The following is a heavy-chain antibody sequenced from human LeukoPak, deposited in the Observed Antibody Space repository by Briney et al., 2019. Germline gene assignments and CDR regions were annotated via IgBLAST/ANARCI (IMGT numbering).Heavy chain of an antibody. Sequence: GGSLRLSCAASGFTFSSYGMHWVRQAPGKGLEWVAFIRYDGSNKYYADSVKGRFTISRDNAKNTLYLQMNSLRAEDTAVYYCARELAVGGTWFDLWGQGTLVTVSS. D-gene: IGHD6-19*01. CDR1: GFTFSSYG. CDR2: IRYDGSNK. J-gene: IGHJ5*02. V-gene: IGHV3-30*02. CDR3: ARELAVGGTWFDL.